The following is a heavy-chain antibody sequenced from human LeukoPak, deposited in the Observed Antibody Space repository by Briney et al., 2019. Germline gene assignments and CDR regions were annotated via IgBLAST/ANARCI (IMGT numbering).Heavy chain of an antibody. CDR1: GYTFTSYD. J-gene: IGHJ4*02. CDR2: MNPNSGNT. CDR3: ARGWLADPGDY. Sequence: ASVKVSCKASGYTFTSYDINWVRQATGQGLEWMGWMNPNSGNTGYAQKFQGRVTITRDTSATTTYMELSSLRPDDMGVYYCARGWLADPGDYWGQGTLVTVSS. V-gene: IGHV1-8*03. D-gene: IGHD6-19*01.